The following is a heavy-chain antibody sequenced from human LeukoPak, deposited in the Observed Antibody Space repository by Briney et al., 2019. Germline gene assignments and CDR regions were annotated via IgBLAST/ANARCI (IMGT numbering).Heavy chain of an antibody. CDR2: TSGGGGST. D-gene: IGHD3-10*01. J-gene: IGHJ4*02. Sequence: GGSLRLSCAASGFTFSSYAMSWVRQAPGKGLEWVSATSGGGGSTYYADSVKGRFTISRDNSKNTLYLHMNSLRAEDTAVYYCAKAEGSGNQPFDYWGQGNLVTVS. V-gene: IGHV3-23*01. CDR1: GFTFSSYA. CDR3: AKAEGSGNQPFDY.